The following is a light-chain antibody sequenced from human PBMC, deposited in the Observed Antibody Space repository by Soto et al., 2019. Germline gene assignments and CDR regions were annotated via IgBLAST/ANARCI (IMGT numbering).Light chain of an antibody. V-gene: IGKV1-5*01. CDR1: QSISSL. Sequence: DIQMTQSPSTLSASVGDRVAITCRASQSISSLLAWYQQKPGKAPKLLIYDASSLESGVPSRFSGSGSGTEFTLTISRVQPEDFATYYCQQYETYLKTFGQGTKVDIK. CDR3: QQYETYLKT. J-gene: IGKJ1*01. CDR2: DAS.